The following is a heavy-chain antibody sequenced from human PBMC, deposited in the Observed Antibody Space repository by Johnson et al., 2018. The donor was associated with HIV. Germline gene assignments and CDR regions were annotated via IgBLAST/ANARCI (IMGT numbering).Heavy chain of an antibody. CDR1: GFAFSSYG. V-gene: IGHV3-30*18. Sequence: QVQLVESGGGVVQPGRSLRLSCAASGFAFSSYGMHWVRQAPGKGLEWVAIISYDGSNKYYADSVKGRFTISRDNSKNTLYLQMNSLRAEDTAVYYFAKAGAVAGPGIDAFDIWGQGTMVTVSS. CDR2: ISYDGSNK. J-gene: IGHJ3*02. D-gene: IGHD6-19*01. CDR3: AKAGAVAGPGIDAFDI.